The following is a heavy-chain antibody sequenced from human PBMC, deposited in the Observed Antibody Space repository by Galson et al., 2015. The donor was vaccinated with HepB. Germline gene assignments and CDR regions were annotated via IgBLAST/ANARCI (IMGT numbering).Heavy chain of an antibody. V-gene: IGHV4-39*01. Sequence: ETLSLTCTVSGGSISSSSYYWGWIRQPPGKGLEWIGSIYYSGSTYYNPSLKSRVTISVDTSKNQFSLKLSSVTAADTAVYYCARLRRTTTNPQSSPATDYWGQGTLVTVSS. CDR1: GGSISSSSYY. J-gene: IGHJ4*02. CDR2: IYYSGST. D-gene: IGHD4-17*01. CDR3: ARLRRTTTNPQSSPATDY.